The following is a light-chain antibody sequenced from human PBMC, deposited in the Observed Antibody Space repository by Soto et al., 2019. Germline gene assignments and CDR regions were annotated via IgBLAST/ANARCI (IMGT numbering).Light chain of an antibody. Sequence: EIVLTQSPGTLSLTPGERASLSCRASQSVSSEKLAWYQQKPGQAPRLLIFGAFTRATGIPDRFSGSGSGTDFTLTISRLEPEDFAVYYCQQHETLITFGQGTRLEI. J-gene: IGKJ5*01. CDR3: QQHETLIT. CDR2: GAF. CDR1: QSVSSEK. V-gene: IGKV3-20*01.